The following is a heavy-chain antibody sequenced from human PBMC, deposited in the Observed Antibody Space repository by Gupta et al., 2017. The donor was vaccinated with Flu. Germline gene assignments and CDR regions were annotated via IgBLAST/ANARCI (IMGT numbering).Heavy chain of an antibody. CDR1: GGPIGSFY. V-gene: IGHV4-59*01. CDR3: AGGGNYGLFDY. D-gene: IGHD4-17*01. Sequence: GGPIGSFYWSWIRQPPGKGLEWIGYIYYSGATNYNPSLKSRLTISIDTSKSQFSLKLTSVTAADTAVYYCAGGGNYGLFDYWGQGALVTVSS. J-gene: IGHJ4*02. CDR2: IYYSGAT.